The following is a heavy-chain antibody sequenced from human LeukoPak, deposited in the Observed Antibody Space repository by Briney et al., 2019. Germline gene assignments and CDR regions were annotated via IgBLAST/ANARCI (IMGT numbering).Heavy chain of an antibody. D-gene: IGHD6-13*01. J-gene: IGHJ5*02. Sequence: GGSLRLSCAASGFTFSSHGMNWVRQAPGKGLEWVSSINSRSNDIYYADSVKGRFTISRDNAKNSLYLQMNSLRAEDTAVYYCAREGRAYRYSSSWYPTPSWFDPWGQGTLVTVSS. CDR2: INSRSNDI. CDR3: AREGRAYRYSSSWYPTPSWFDP. CDR1: GFTFSSHG. V-gene: IGHV3-21*06.